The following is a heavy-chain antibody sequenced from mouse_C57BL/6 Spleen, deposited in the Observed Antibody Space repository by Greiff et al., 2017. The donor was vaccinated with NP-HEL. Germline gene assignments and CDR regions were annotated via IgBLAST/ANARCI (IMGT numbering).Heavy chain of an antibody. J-gene: IGHJ1*03. Sequence: QVQLQQSGAELVKPGASVKMSCKASGYTFTTYPIEWMKQNHGKSLEWIGNFHPYNDDTKYNEKFKGKATLTVEKSSSTVYLELSRLTSDDSAVYYCARGYYYGSSYWYFDVWGTGTTVTVAS. CDR1: GYTFTTYP. V-gene: IGHV1-47*01. CDR2: FHPYNDDT. CDR3: ARGYYYGSSYWYFDV. D-gene: IGHD1-1*01.